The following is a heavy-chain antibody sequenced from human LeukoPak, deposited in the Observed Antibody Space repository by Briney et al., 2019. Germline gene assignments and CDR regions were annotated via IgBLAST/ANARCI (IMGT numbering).Heavy chain of an antibody. J-gene: IGHJ3*02. Sequence: SVKVSCKASGYTFTSYGISWVRQAPGQGLEWMGRIIPILGIANYAQKFQGRVTITADKSTSTAYMELSSLRSEDTAVYYCADHYGSGSHDAFDIWGQGTMVTVSS. CDR3: ADHYGSGSHDAFDI. D-gene: IGHD3-10*01. CDR2: IIPILGIA. V-gene: IGHV1-69*04. CDR1: GYTFTSYG.